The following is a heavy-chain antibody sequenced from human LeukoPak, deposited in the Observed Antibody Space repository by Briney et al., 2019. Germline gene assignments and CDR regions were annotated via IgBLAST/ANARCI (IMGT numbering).Heavy chain of an antibody. Sequence: PSETLCLTCSVSGGSIGSYHWNWIRQPSGKGLEWIGIVFNNGGTKHNPSLKSRVAISVDTSKNQFALKLSSVTAADTAVYYCVASYGGYVLDYWGQGALVIVSS. CDR2: VFNNGGT. J-gene: IGHJ4*02. D-gene: IGHD5-12*01. V-gene: IGHV4-59*01. CDR3: VASYGGYVLDY. CDR1: GGSIGSYH.